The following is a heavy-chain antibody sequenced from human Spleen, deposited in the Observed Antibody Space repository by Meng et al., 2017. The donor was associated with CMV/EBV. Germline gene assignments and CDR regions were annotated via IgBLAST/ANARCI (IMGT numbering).Heavy chain of an antibody. CDR3: ARGPPYGSGSYSQYDY. D-gene: IGHD3-10*01. CDR1: GGSFSGYY. CDR2: INHSGST. Sequence: SGGSFSGYYWSWIRQPPGKGLEWIGEINHSGSTNYNPSLKSRVTISVDTSKNQFSLKLSSVTAADTAVYYCARGPPYGSGSYSQYDYWGQGTLVTVSS. V-gene: IGHV4-34*01. J-gene: IGHJ4*02.